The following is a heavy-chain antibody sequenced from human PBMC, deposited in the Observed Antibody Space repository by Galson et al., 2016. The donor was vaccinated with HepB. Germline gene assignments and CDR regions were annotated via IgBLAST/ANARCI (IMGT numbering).Heavy chain of an antibody. J-gene: IGHJ3*02. CDR3: ARPKWTTVPAYDI. D-gene: IGHD4-11*01. CDR1: GASFSGSY. V-gene: IGHV4-34*01. Sequence: SETLSPTCAVYGASFSGSYSTWIRQPPGKGLEWIGEINHSGSTNYNPSLKSRVTISVDTSKNEFSLKLSSVTAADTGVYYCARPKWTTVPAYDIWGQGTMVTVSS. CDR2: INHSGST.